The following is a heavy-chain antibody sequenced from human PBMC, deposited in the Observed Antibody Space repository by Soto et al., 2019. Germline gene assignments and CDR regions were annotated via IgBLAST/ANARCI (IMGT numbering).Heavy chain of an antibody. CDR3: ARGGRMCDYYCGMDV. CDR1: GFTFSNYW. Sequence: EMQLVESGGGLVKPGGSLRISCAASGFTFSNYWMHWVRQTPGKGLVWVSRISTDGSSTWYADSVKGRFTISRESAKNTLYLQMSSLRAEDTAVYYCARGGRMCDYYCGMDVWGQGTTVAVSS. J-gene: IGHJ6*02. CDR2: ISTDGSST. V-gene: IGHV3-74*01.